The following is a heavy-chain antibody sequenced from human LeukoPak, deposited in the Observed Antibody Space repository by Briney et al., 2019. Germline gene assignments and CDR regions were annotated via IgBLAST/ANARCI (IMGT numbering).Heavy chain of an antibody. J-gene: IGHJ1*01. D-gene: IGHD6-19*01. CDR3: ARGLRDSSGREYFQH. CDR2: MNPNSGNT. Sequence: ASVKVSRKASGYTFTSYDISWVRQATGQGLEGMGWMNPNSGNTGYAQTFQGRVTMTRNTSISTAYMELSSLRSEDTAVYYCARGLRDSSGREYFQHWGQGTLVTVSS. V-gene: IGHV1-8*01. CDR1: GYTFTSYD.